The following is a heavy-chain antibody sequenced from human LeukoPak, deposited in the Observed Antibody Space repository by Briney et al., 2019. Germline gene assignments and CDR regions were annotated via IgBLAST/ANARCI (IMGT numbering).Heavy chain of an antibody. J-gene: IGHJ4*02. CDR3: ARQSTPHGNFDY. Sequence: GGSLRLSCAASGFTLTNYAMHWVRQAAGEGLEWASALGTAGDTFYPGSVKGRFSISRDNAKKSLFLQMNSLRVEDTAIYYCARQSTPHGNFDYWGQGTLVTVSS. V-gene: IGHV3-13*01. D-gene: IGHD5-24*01. CDR2: LGTAGDT. CDR1: GFTLTNYA.